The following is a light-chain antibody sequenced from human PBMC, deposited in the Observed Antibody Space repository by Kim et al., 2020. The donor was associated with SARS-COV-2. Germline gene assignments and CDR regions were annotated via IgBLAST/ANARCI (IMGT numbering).Light chain of an antibody. Sequence: GQSSTLSCSGSSSDIGDNTVHWYQHLPGTTPKLLIYGNNKRPSRVPDRFSGSKSGTSASLVIRGLQTEDEADYYCATWDDILNGPVFGGGTKVTVL. CDR2: GNN. CDR1: SSDIGDNT. V-gene: IGLV1-44*01. CDR3: ATWDDILNGPV. J-gene: IGLJ3*02.